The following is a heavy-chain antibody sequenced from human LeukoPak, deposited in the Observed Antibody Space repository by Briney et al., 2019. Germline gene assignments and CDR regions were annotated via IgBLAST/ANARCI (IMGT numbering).Heavy chain of an antibody. D-gene: IGHD3-10*01. CDR3: ARGKDYYYCYYMDV. V-gene: IGHV1-69*05. J-gene: IGHJ6*03. Sequence: SEKVSCKASGGTFSSYAISWVRQAPGQGLEWMGGIIPIFGTANYAQKSQGRVTITTDESTSTAYMELSSLRSEDTAVYYCARGKDYYYCYYMDVWGKGTTVTVSS. CDR2: IIPIFGTA. CDR1: GGTFSSYA.